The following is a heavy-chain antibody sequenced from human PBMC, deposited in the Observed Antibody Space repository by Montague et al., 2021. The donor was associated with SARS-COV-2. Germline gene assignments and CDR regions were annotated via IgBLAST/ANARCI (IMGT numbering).Heavy chain of an antibody. D-gene: IGHD3-9*01. CDR1: GGSISSSSYY. J-gene: IGHJ6*02. CDR3: ARAFTDWLRYYGMDV. V-gene: IGHV4-39*01. CDR2: VYYSGST. Sequence: SETLSLTCTVSGGSISSSSYYWGWLRPPPGKGLEWIGCVYYSGSTYYNPSLKSRVTMSVDTSKNQFSLKLSSVTAADTAVYYCARAFTDWLRYYGMDVWGQGTTVTVSS.